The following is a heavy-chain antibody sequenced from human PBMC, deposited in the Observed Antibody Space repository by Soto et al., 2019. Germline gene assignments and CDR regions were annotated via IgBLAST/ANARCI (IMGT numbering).Heavy chain of an antibody. V-gene: IGHV1-8*01. D-gene: IGHD2-15*01. CDR3: ARGPPQYSSGGSCYSFIRFDP. J-gene: IGHJ5*02. CDR1: GYTFPSFD. Sequence: ASVKVSCKTSGYTFPSFDINWVRQATGQGLEWMGWMNPNSGNTGYAQMFQGRVTMTRNTSISTAYLELSSLRSEDTAVYYCARGPPQYSSGGSCYSFIRFDPWGQGTLVTVSS. CDR2: MNPNSGNT.